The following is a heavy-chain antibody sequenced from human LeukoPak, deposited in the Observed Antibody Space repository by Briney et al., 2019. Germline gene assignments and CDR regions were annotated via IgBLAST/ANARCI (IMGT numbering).Heavy chain of an antibody. V-gene: IGHV3-21*01. CDR2: ISSSSSYI. CDR1: GFTLSTYS. D-gene: IGHD1-1*01. J-gene: IGHJ5*02. Sequence: PGGSLRLSCAASGFTLSTYSRNWVRQAPGKGLEWVSSISSSSSYIDYADSVKGRFTISRDNAKNSLYLQMNSLRAEDTAVYYCARMEGVWFDPWGQGTLVTVSS. CDR3: ARMEGVWFDP.